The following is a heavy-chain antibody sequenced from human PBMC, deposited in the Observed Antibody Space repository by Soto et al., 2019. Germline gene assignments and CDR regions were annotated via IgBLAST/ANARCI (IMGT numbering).Heavy chain of an antibody. D-gene: IGHD3-22*01. CDR1: GGSISSGGYY. Sequence: NPSETLSLTCNVSGGSISSGGYYWNWIRQVPGRGLEWIGYISYSASSFYNPSLESRVSVSIDTSGNQFSLKLSSMTAADTAIYFCARAHTDYYDISGYSKRSFHFDSWGQGTLVTVSS. CDR2: ISYSASS. V-gene: IGHV4-31*03. CDR3: ARAHTDYYDISGYSKRSFHFDS. J-gene: IGHJ4*02.